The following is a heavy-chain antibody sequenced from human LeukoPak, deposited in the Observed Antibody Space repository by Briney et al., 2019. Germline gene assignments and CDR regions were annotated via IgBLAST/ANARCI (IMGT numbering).Heavy chain of an antibody. CDR3: ATVGCSGGSCYSDAFDI. D-gene: IGHD2-15*01. CDR1: GYTLTELS. J-gene: IGHJ3*02. CDR2: FDPEDGET. V-gene: IGHV1-24*01. Sequence: GASVKVSCKVSGYTLTELSMHWVRQAPGKGLEWMGGFDPEDGETIYAQKFQGRVTMTEDTSTDTAYMELSSLRSEDTAVYYCATVGCSGGSCYSDAFDIWGQGTMVIVSS.